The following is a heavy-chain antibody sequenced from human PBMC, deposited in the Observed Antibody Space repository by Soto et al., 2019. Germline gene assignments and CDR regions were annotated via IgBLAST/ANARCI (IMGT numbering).Heavy chain of an antibody. CDR2: IIPIFGTA. Sequence: QVQLVQSGAEVKKPGSSVKVSYKASGGTFSSYAISWVRQAPGQGLEWMGGIIPIFGTANYAQKFQGRVTITADESTRTAYMELSSLRSEDTAVYYCARGKHIVVVTATPPDYYYYGMDVWGQGTTVTVSS. CDR3: ARGKHIVVVTATPPDYYYYGMDV. V-gene: IGHV1-69*12. CDR1: GGTFSSYA. J-gene: IGHJ6*02. D-gene: IGHD2-21*02.